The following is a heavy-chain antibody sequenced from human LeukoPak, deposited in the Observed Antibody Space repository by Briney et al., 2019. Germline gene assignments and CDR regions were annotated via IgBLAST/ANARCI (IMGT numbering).Heavy chain of an antibody. V-gene: IGHV1-2*02. CDR1: GYTFTGYY. CDR2: INPNSGGT. Sequence: ASVKVSCKASGYTFTGYYMHWVRQAPGQGLEWMGWINPNSGGTNYAQKFQGRVTMTRDTSISTAYMELSSLRSEDTAVYYCARGYYGSGSYYKIGIPDYWGQGTLVTVSS. J-gene: IGHJ4*02. CDR3: ARGYYGSGSYYKIGIPDY. D-gene: IGHD3-10*01.